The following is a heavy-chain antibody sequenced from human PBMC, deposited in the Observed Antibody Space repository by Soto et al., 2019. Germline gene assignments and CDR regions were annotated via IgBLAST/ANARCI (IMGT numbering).Heavy chain of an antibody. CDR1: GGTLNNFA. J-gene: IGHJ2*01. D-gene: IGHD1-26*01. CDR2: IVRLFGTA. CDR3: AMSGNSRVYFDL. V-gene: IGHV1-69*01. Sequence: QVQLVQSGAEVKKPGSSVKVSCKASGGTLNNFAVSWVRQAPGQGLEWMGGIVRLFGTANYAQKFQGRVTSTSDESTRTCYMELRNLRSEDTAIYYCAMSGNSRVYFDLWGRGTLVTVSS.